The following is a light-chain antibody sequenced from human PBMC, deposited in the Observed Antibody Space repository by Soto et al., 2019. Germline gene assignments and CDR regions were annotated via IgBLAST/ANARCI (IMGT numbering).Light chain of an antibody. CDR1: QTTNTW. CDR2: DAS. J-gene: IGKJ2*01. V-gene: IGKV1-5*01. CDR3: QQYISYPYT. Sequence: GDRVTITCRASQTTNTWLAWYQQKPGTAPKLLIYDASSLEGGVPSRFSASGSGTEFTLTISSRQQDDLATYYCQQYISYPYTFGQGTKVEIK.